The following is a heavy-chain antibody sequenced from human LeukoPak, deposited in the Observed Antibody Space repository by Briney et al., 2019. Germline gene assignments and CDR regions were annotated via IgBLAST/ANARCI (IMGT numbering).Heavy chain of an antibody. V-gene: IGHV3-9*03. Sequence: GGSLRLSCAASGFTFDDYAMHWVRQAPGKGLEWVSGISWNSGSIGYADSVKGRFTISRDNAKNSLYLQMNSLRAEDMALYYCAKGEGATHHDAFDIWGQGTMVTVSS. D-gene: IGHD1-26*01. J-gene: IGHJ3*02. CDR2: ISWNSGSI. CDR1: GFTFDDYA. CDR3: AKGEGATHHDAFDI.